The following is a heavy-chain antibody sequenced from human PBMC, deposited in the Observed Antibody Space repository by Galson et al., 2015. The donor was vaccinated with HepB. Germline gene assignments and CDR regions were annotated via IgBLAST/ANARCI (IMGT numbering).Heavy chain of an antibody. D-gene: IGHD3-10*01. Sequence: SLRLSCAASGFTFSDHYMDWVRQAPGKGLEWVGRTRNKANSYTTEYAASVKGRFTISRDDSKNSLYLQMNSLKTEDTAVYYCATSILWFGKLPENYYYYGMDVWGQGTTVTVSS. CDR3: ATSILWFGKLPENYYYYGMDV. CDR1: GFTFSDHY. J-gene: IGHJ6*02. CDR2: TRNKANSYTT. V-gene: IGHV3-72*01.